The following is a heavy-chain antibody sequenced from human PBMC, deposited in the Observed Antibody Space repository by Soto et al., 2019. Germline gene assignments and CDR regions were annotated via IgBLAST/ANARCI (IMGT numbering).Heavy chain of an antibody. V-gene: IGHV3-30*18. D-gene: IGHD3-3*01. Sequence: AGSLRLSCAASRFTFSSYGMHWVRQAPGKGLEWVAVISYDGSNKYYADSVKGRFTISRDNSKNTLYLQMNSLRAEDTAVYYCAKDPGYYDFWSGYPNDYWGQGTLVTVSS. CDR3: AKDPGYYDFWSGYPNDY. CDR2: ISYDGSNK. CDR1: RFTFSSYG. J-gene: IGHJ4*02.